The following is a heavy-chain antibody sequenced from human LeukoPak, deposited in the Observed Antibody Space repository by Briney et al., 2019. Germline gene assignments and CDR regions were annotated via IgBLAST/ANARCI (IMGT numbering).Heavy chain of an antibody. V-gene: IGHV1-2*02. J-gene: IGHJ6*03. CDR2: INPITGGT. CDR1: GYTFTDYF. Sequence: ASVKVSCKASGYTFTDYFIHWVRQAPGQGLEWMGWINPITGGTNYAQKFQGRVTMTRDTSVSTAYMDLSGLKSDDTAVYYCVRPHYYYYYLDVWGKGTTVTVSS. CDR3: VRPHYYYYYLDV.